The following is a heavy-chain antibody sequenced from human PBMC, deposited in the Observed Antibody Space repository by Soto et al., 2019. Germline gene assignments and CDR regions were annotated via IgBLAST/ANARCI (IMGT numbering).Heavy chain of an antibody. J-gene: IGHJ5*02. Sequence: QVQLQESGPGLVKPSETLSLTCTVSGGSISNHYWSWIRQPPGKGLEWIGYIYYNGHTNYNPSLNIRLTMSVDTSKNPISLKFRSVTAADTAVYYCPMANWYSESWGQGTLVTVSS. D-gene: IGHD7-27*01. CDR3: PMANWYSES. CDR1: GGSISNHY. CDR2: IYYNGHT. V-gene: IGHV4-59*11.